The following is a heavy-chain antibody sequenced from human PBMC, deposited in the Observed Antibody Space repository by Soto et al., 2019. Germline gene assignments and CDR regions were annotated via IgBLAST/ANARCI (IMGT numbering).Heavy chain of an antibody. CDR3: ARQGSY. CDR1: GVSISDTSYY. Sequence: SETLSLTCTVSGVSISDTSYYWGWIRQPPGKGLEWIGTIYFNGNTFYNPSLKSRLTISVDTSKNQISLRLTSVTAADTAVYYCARQGSYWGQGTLVTVPS. V-gene: IGHV4-39*01. J-gene: IGHJ4*02. CDR2: IYFNGNT.